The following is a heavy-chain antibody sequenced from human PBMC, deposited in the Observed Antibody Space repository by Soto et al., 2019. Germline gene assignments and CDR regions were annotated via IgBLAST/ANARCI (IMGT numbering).Heavy chain of an antibody. D-gene: IGHD3-22*01. V-gene: IGHV1-69*13. CDR1: GGTFSSYA. CDR3: AGSYYYDSSGYLSWFDP. CDR2: IIPIFGTA. J-gene: IGHJ5*02. Sequence: ASVKVSCKASGGTFSSYAISWVRQAPGQGLEWMGGIIPIFGTANYAQKFQGRVTITADESTSTAYMELSSLRSEDTAVYYCAGSYYYDSSGYLSWFDPWGQGTLVTVSS.